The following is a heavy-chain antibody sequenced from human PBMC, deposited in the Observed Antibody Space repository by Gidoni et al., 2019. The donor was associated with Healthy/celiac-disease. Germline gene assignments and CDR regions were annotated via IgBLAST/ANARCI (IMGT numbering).Heavy chain of an antibody. Sequence: QVQLVESGGGVVQPGRSLRRSCAASGFTFSSYGMHWVRQAPGKGLEWVAVIWYDGSNKYYADSVKGRFTISRDNSKNTLYLQMNSLRAEDTAVYYCARAPSYYFDYWGQGTLVTVSS. CDR3: ARAPSYYFDY. J-gene: IGHJ4*02. CDR1: GFTFSSYG. CDR2: IWYDGSNK. V-gene: IGHV3-33*01.